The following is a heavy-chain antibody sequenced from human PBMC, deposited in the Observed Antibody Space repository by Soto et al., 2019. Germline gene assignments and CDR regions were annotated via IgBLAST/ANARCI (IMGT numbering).Heavy chain of an antibody. CDR3: ASMSSAAVAGKYADY. D-gene: IGHD6-19*01. V-gene: IGHV1-46*01. J-gene: IGHJ4*02. Sequence: ASVKVSCKASGYTFTSYYMHWVRQAPGQGLEWMGIINPSGGSTSYAQKFQGRVTMTRDTSTSTVYMELSSLRSEDTAVYYCASMSSAAVAGKYADYWGQGTLVTVSS. CDR2: INPSGGST. CDR1: GYTFTSYY.